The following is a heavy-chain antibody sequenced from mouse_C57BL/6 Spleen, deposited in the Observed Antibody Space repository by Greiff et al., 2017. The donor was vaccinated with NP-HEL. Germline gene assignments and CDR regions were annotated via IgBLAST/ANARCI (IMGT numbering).Heavy chain of an antibody. D-gene: IGHD1-1*01. CDR3: ARTVVAPDY. CDR2: INPSSGYT. Sequence: QVHVKQSGAELARPGASVKMSCKASGYTFTSYTMHWVKQRPGQGLEWIGYINPSSGYTKYNQKFKDKATLTADKSSSTAYMQLSSLTSEDSAVYYCARTVVAPDYWGQGTTLTVSS. J-gene: IGHJ2*01. V-gene: IGHV1-4*01. CDR1: GYTFTSYT.